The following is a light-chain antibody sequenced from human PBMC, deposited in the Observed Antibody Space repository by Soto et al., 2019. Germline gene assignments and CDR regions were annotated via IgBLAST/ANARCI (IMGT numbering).Light chain of an antibody. J-gene: IGKJ4*01. CDR3: QQAYSFPLT. CDR2: GAS. Sequence: IQLTQSPSSVSASVGDRVTITCRASQGLGVWLGWYQQKPGKAPQLLIFGASGLQTGVPARFSGSGSGTDFTLTIRSLQPEDFATYYCQQAYSFPLTFGGGTKVDIK. CDR1: QGLGVW. V-gene: IGKV1-12*01.